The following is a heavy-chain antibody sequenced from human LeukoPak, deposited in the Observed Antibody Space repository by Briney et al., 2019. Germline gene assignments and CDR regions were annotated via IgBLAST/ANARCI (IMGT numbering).Heavy chain of an antibody. CDR1: GFTFNIYS. CDR3: ARSRLGLWLSVTDY. V-gene: IGHV3-30*04. Sequence: GRSLRLSCEASGFTFNIYSMYWIRQTPDKGLEWLAVTSHDESTKLYADSVKGRFTISRDNSKNTVYLLMNSLRLDDTGIYYCARSRLGLWLSVTDYWGQGSLVTVSA. J-gene: IGHJ4*02. D-gene: IGHD4-11*01. CDR2: TSHDESTK.